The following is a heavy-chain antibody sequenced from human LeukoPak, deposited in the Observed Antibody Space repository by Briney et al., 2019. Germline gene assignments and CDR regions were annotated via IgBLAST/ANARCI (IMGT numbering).Heavy chain of an antibody. CDR2: ISGSGGST. CDR3: ANHGYCSSTSCSGFDY. CDR1: GFTFSSYA. V-gene: IGHV3-23*01. D-gene: IGHD2-2*01. J-gene: IGHJ4*02. Sequence: QSGGSLRLSCAASGFTFSSYAMSWVRQAPGKGLEWASAISGSGGSTYYADSVKGRFTISRDNSKNTLYLQMNSLRAEDTAVYYCANHGYCSSTSCSGFDYWGQGTLVTVSS.